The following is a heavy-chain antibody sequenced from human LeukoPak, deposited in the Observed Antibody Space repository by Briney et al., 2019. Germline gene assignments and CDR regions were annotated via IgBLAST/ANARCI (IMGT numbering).Heavy chain of an antibody. CDR1: GFTFSSYG. D-gene: IGHD3-22*01. J-gene: IGHJ5*02. V-gene: IGHV3-15*07. Sequence: GRSLRLSCAASGFTFSSYGMHWVRQAPGKGLEWVGRIRSNSDGGTIDYAAPVKGRFTLSRDDSKTTLYLQMNSLQTEDTAVYYCATDFYDSTWGQGTLVTVSS. CDR2: IRSNSDGGTI. CDR3: ATDFYDST.